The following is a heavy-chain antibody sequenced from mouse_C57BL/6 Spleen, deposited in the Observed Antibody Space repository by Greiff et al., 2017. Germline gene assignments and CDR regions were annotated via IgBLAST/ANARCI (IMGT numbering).Heavy chain of an antibody. CDR2: IDPSDSYT. Sequence: QVQLQQPGAELVRPGTSVKLSCKASGYTFTSYWMHWVKQRPGQGLEWIGVIDPSDSYTNYNQKFKGKATLTVDTSSSTAYMQLSSLTSEDSAVYYCARGNYYGSSQYYYAMDDWGQGTSVTVAS. CDR1: GYTFTSYW. V-gene: IGHV1-59*01. D-gene: IGHD1-1*01. J-gene: IGHJ4*01. CDR3: ARGNYYGSSQYYYAMDD.